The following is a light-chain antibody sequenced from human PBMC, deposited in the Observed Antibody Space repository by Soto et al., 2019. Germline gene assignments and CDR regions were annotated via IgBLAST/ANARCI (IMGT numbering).Light chain of an antibody. CDR1: SSDVGTYNL. Sequence: QSVLTQPASVSGSPGQSITISCTVTSSDVGTYNLVSWYQQHPGKAPKLLISEDNKRPSGVSTRFSGSKSGNTASLSISGLQAEDEADYFCCSYATINTFVFGTGTKVTVL. CDR2: EDN. V-gene: IGLV2-23*02. J-gene: IGLJ1*01. CDR3: CSYATINTFV.